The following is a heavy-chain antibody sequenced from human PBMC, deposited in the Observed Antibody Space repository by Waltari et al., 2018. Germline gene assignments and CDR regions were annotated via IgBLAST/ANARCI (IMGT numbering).Heavy chain of an antibody. D-gene: IGHD2-2*01. CDR2: IIPIFGTA. Sequence: QVQLVQSGAEVKKPGSSVKVSCKASGGTFSSYAISWVRQAPGPGLEWMGGIIPIFGTANYAQKFQGRVTITADESTSTAYMELSSLRSEDTAVYYCARDDCSSTSCYNTGSFDYWGQGTLVTVSS. V-gene: IGHV1-69*01. CDR1: GGTFSSYA. J-gene: IGHJ4*02. CDR3: ARDDCSSTSCYNTGSFDY.